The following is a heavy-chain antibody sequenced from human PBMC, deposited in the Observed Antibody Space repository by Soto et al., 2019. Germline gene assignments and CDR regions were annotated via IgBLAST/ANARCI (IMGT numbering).Heavy chain of an antibody. CDR3: ARVRRYCSGGSCSVFDY. CDR2: IIPILGIA. J-gene: IGHJ4*02. V-gene: IGHV1-69*02. CDR1: GGTFSSYT. D-gene: IGHD2-15*01. Sequence: QVQLVQSGAEVKKPGSSVKVSCKASGGTFSSYTISWVRQAPGQGLEWMGRIIPILGIANYAQKFQGRVTITADKSTSTAYMELSSLRSEDTAVYYCARVRRYCSGGSCSVFDYWGQRTLVTVSS.